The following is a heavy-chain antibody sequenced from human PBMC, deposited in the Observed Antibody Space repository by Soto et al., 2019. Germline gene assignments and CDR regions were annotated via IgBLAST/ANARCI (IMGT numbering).Heavy chain of an antibody. CDR2: ISGSGGST. CDR3: AKDVKGEEVVVISLLYGMDV. J-gene: IGHJ6*02. Sequence: GGSLRLSCAASGFTFSSYAMSWVRQAPGKGLEWVSAISGSGGSTYYADSVKGRFTISRDNSKNTLYLQMNSLRAEDTAVYYCAKDVKGEEVVVISLLYGMDVWGQGTTVTVSS. CDR1: GFTFSSYA. V-gene: IGHV3-23*01. D-gene: IGHD3-22*01.